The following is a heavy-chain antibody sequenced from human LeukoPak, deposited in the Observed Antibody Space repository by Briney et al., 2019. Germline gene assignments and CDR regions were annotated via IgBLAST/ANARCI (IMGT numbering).Heavy chain of an antibody. V-gene: IGHV3-30*02. CDR1: GFTFSSYW. CDR3: AKTNNRNAFDI. Sequence: KAGGSLRLSCAASGFTFSSYWMSWVRQAPGKGLEWVAFIRYDNTNKYYADSVKGRFTISRDNSKNTLYLQMNSLRAEDTAVYYCAKTNNRNAFDIWGQGTMVTVSS. CDR2: IRYDNTNK. J-gene: IGHJ3*02. D-gene: IGHD1-14*01.